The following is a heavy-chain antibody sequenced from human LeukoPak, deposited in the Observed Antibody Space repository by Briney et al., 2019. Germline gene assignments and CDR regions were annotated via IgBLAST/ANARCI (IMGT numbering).Heavy chain of an antibody. CDR1: GGSISSYY. J-gene: IGHJ4*02. CDR2: IYYSGST. CDR3: AREMGYCSSTSCSNYYFDY. Sequence: SETLSLTCTVSGGSISSYYWSWIRQPPGKGLEWIGYIYYSGSTNYNPSLKSRVTISVDTSKNQFSLKLSSVTAADTAVYYCAREMGYCSSTSCSNYYFDYWGQGTLVTVSS. V-gene: IGHV4-59*01. D-gene: IGHD2-2*01.